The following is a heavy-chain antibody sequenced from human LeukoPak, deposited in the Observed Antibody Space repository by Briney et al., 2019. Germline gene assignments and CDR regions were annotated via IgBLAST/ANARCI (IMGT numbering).Heavy chain of an antibody. CDR1: GFTFSSYG. CDR3: AREGSYGNSDAFDI. Sequence: GGSLRLSCAASGFTFSSYGMHWVRQAPGKGLEWVSSISSSSSYIYYADSVKGRFTISRDNAKNSLYLQMNSLRAEDTAVYYCAREGSYGNSDAFDIWGQGTMVTVSS. J-gene: IGHJ3*02. D-gene: IGHD4-23*01. CDR2: ISSSSSYI. V-gene: IGHV3-21*01.